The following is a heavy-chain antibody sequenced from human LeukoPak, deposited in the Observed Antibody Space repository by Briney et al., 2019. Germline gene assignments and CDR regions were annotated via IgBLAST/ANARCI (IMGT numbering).Heavy chain of an antibody. V-gene: IGHV4-39*01. CDR3: ARQRGDGYNSYDAFDI. J-gene: IGHJ3*02. CDR2: IYYSGST. Sequence: SETLSLTCTVSGGSISSSSYYWGWVRQPPGKVLEWIGSIYYSGSTYYNPSLKSRVTISVDTSKNQFSLKLSSVTAADTAVYYCARQRGDGYNSYDAFDIWGQGTMVTVSS. CDR1: GGSISSSSYY. D-gene: IGHD5-24*01.